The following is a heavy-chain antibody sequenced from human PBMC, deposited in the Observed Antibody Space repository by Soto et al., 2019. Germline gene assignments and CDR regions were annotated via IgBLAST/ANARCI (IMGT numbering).Heavy chain of an antibody. J-gene: IGHJ4*02. CDR3: ARDLVARPDY. CDR1: GFTFRNYA. V-gene: IGHV3-23*01. Sequence: GGSLRLSCAASGFTFRNYAMSWVRQAPGKGLEWVSLISGSGANTYYADSVKGRFTISRDQSKNTVYVQMTSLRAEDTAVYYCARDLVARPDYWGQGTLVTVSS. CDR2: ISGSGANT. D-gene: IGHD2-21*01.